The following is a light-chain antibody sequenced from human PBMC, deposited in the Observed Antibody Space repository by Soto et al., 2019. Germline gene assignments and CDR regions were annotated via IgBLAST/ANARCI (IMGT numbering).Light chain of an antibody. Sequence: EIVMTQSPATLSVSPGERATLSCRASQSVSSNLAWYQQKPGRAPRLLIYGASTRATGIPARFSGCGSGTEFTLNISSLQSEDFAVYYCQQYNNWPPHTFGQGTKLEIK. V-gene: IGKV3-15*01. CDR1: QSVSSN. J-gene: IGKJ2*01. CDR2: GAS. CDR3: QQYNNWPPHT.